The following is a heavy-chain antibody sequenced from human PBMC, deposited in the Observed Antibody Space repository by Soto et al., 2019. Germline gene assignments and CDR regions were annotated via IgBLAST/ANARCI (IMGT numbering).Heavy chain of an antibody. Sequence: GGSLRLSCAASGFTFSSYAMHWVRQAPGKGLEWVAVISYDGSNKYYADSVKGRFTISRDNSKNTLYLQMNSLRAEDTAVYYCARARAGSYQNFDYWGQGTLVTVSS. D-gene: IGHD3-10*01. CDR3: ARARAGSYQNFDY. CDR1: GFTFSSYA. V-gene: IGHV3-30-3*01. J-gene: IGHJ4*02. CDR2: ISYDGSNK.